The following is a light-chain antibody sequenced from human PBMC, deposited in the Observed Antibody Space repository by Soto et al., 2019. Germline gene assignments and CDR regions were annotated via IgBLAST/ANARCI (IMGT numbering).Light chain of an antibody. Sequence: QSVLTQPPSASGSPGQSVTISCTGTSSDVSSYNFVSWYQQHPGKAPKLLIYEVTKRPSGVPDRFSGSKSANTASLTVSGLQAEDEAEYFCSSYTGDRDPYVFGTGTKVTVL. CDR3: SSYTGDRDPYV. J-gene: IGLJ1*01. CDR2: EVT. CDR1: SSDVSSYNF. V-gene: IGLV2-8*01.